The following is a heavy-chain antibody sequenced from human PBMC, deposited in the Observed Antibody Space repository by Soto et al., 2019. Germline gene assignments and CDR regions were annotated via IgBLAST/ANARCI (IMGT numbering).Heavy chain of an antibody. J-gene: IGHJ5*02. V-gene: IGHV4-39*01. CDR3: ATNAIFGVALLEQGFDT. Sequence: PSETLSLTCTVSGGSISSSSYYWGWIRQPPGKGLEWIGSIYYSGSTYYNPSLKSRVTISVDTSKNQFSLKLSSVTAADTAVYSCATNAIFGVALLEQGFDTWGQGTLVTVSS. D-gene: IGHD3-3*01. CDR1: GGSISSSSYY. CDR2: IYYSGST.